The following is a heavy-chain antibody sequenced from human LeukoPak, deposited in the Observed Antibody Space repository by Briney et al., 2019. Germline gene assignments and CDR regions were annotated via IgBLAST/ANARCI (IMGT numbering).Heavy chain of an antibody. J-gene: IGHJ3*01. V-gene: IGHV3-23*01. CDR2: ISFSGDNT. Sequence: PGGSLRLSCAASGFTFRDSAMTWVRQAPGKGLEWVSLISFSGDNTYYRDSVKGRFTVSRDNSKDTLYLQMNSLRAEDTAIYHCARDTEISTWGLGTMVTVSS. CDR1: GFTFRDSA. CDR3: ARDTEIST. D-gene: IGHD2/OR15-2a*01.